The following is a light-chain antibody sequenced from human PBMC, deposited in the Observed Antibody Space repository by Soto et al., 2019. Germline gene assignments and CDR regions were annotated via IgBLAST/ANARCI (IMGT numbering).Light chain of an antibody. CDR2: EGS. CDR3: STYAGAVA. V-gene: IGLV2-23*01. Sequence: QSALTQPASVSGSPGQSITVSCTGTSNLVSWYQHHPGTAPKLITYEGSERPSGISNRFSASKSGNTASLTISGLQAEDEADYYCSTYAGAVAFGGGTKLTVL. J-gene: IGLJ2*01. CDR1: SNL.